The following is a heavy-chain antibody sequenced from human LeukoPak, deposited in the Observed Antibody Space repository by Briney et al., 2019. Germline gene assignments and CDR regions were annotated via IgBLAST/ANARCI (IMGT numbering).Heavy chain of an antibody. V-gene: IGHV3-30-3*01. Sequence: SGGSLRLSCAASASTFSNDAIHWVRQAPGKGLEWVAVVSYDETNKYYADSVKGRFTISRDNSKNTVCLQMSSLRAEDTAMYYCARAFGCSGTSCHARWGYYYYAMDVWGQGTTVTVSS. D-gene: IGHD2-2*01. CDR3: ARAFGCSGTSCHARWGYYYYAMDV. CDR1: ASTFSNDA. J-gene: IGHJ6*02. CDR2: VSYDETNK.